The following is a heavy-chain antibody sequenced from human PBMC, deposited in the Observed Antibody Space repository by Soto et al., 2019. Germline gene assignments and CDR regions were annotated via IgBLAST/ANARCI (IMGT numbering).Heavy chain of an antibody. V-gene: IGHV3-9*01. J-gene: IGHJ4*02. D-gene: IGHD4-4*01. Sequence: SLRLSCTASGFTFENYAMHWVRQAPGKGLEWVSGISWNRGTIGYADSVRGRFTISRDNAKNSLYLQMDSLGPEDTALYYCAKDKLYSNFEYYFDYWGQGTLVTVS. CDR3: AKDKLYSNFEYYFDY. CDR1: GFTFENYA. CDR2: ISWNRGTI.